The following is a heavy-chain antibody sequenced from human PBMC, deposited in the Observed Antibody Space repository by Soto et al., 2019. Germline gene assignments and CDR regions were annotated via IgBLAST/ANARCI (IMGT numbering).Heavy chain of an antibody. CDR1: GFTFSSYA. V-gene: IGHV3-23*01. J-gene: IGHJ6*03. D-gene: IGHD2-15*01. CDR2: ISGSGGST. Sequence: PGGYLRLSCAASGFTFSSYAMSWVHQAPGKGLECVSAISGSGGSTYYADSVKGRFTISRDNSKNALYLQMNSLRAEDTAVYYCATRYCSGGSCYYYYMDDWGKGTTVTVSS. CDR3: ATRYCSGGSCYYYYMDD.